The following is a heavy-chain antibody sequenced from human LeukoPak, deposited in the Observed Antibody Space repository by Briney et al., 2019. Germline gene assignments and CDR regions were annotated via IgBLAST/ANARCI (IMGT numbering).Heavy chain of an antibody. CDR3: ARSRILTGLRNRYYYYMDV. CDR2: INPNSGGT. Sequence: GASVKVSCKASGYTFTGYYMHWVRQAPGQGLEWMGWINPNSGGTNYAQKFQGRVTMTRDTSISTAYMELSSLRSEDTAVYYCARSRILTGLRNRYYYYMDVWGKGTTVTISS. D-gene: IGHD3-9*01. CDR1: GYTFTGYY. V-gene: IGHV1-2*02. J-gene: IGHJ6*03.